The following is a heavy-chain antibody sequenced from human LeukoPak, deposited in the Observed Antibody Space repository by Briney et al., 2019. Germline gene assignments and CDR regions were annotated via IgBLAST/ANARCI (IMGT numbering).Heavy chain of an antibody. V-gene: IGHV4-31*03. Sequence: SQTLSLTCTVSGGSISSGGYYWSWIRQHPGKGLEWIGYIYYSGSTYYNPPLKSRVTISVDTSKNQFSLKLSSVTAADTAVYYCARDRGYYDSSGYPYDAFDIWGQGTMVTVSS. J-gene: IGHJ3*02. CDR2: IYYSGST. CDR1: GGSISSGGYY. CDR3: ARDRGYYDSSGYPYDAFDI. D-gene: IGHD3-22*01.